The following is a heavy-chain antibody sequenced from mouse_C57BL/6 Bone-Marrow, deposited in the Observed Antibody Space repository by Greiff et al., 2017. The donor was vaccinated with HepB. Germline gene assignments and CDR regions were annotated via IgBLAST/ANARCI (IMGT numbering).Heavy chain of an antibody. CDR3: TPYYYGSSDYFDY. D-gene: IGHD1-1*01. CDR2: FDLENGDT. CDR1: GFNTKDDY. V-gene: IGHV14-4*01. Sequence: EVKLMEPGAELVRLGVPVKLSCTAFGFNTKDDYMHGGKRRPEQGLEWIGWFDLENGDTEYASKFQGKATITAATSSNAAYLQLSSLTSEDTAVYYCTPYYYGSSDYFDYWGQGTTLTVSS. J-gene: IGHJ2*01.